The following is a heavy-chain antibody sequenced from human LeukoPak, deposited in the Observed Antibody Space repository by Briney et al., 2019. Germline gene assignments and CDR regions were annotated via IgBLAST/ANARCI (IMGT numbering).Heavy chain of an antibody. CDR3: AREVYCSGGSCYSFDY. CDR2: IYTSGST. V-gene: IGHV4-4*07. CDR1: GGSISSYY. D-gene: IGHD2-15*01. Sequence: SETLSLTCTVSGGSISSYYWSWIRQPAGKGLEWIGRIYTSGSTNYNPSLKSRVTMSVDTSKIQFSLKLSSVTAADTAVYYCAREVYCSGGSCYSFDYWGQGTLVTVSS. J-gene: IGHJ4*02.